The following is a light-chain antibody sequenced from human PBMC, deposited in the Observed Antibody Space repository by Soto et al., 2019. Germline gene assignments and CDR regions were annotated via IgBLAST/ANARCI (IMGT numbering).Light chain of an antibody. Sequence: DIQMTQSPSSLSASVGDRVTITCRASQSISSYLNWYQQKPGKAPKLLIYGASSLQSRVPSRFSGSGSGTDFTLTISSLQPEDFATYYCQQSYSTLALTFGGGTKVEIK. V-gene: IGKV1-39*01. CDR3: QQSYSTLALT. CDR1: QSISSY. J-gene: IGKJ4*01. CDR2: GAS.